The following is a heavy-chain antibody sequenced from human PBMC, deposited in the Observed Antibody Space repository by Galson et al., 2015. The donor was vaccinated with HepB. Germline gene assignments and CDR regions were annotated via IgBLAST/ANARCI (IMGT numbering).Heavy chain of an antibody. CDR3: ARVEPGDGYIQGPSDY. J-gene: IGHJ4*02. CDR1: GFTVSSNY. CDR2: IYSGGST. D-gene: IGHD5-24*01. Sequence: LRLSCAASGFTVSSNYMSWVRQAPGKGLEWVSVIYSGGSTYYADSVKGRFTISRDNSKNTLYLQMNSLRAEDTAVYYCARVEPGDGYIQGPSDYWGQGTLVTVSS. V-gene: IGHV3-66*01.